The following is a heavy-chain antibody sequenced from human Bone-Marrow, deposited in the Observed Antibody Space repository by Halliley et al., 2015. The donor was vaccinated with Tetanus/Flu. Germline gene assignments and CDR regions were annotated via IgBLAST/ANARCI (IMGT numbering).Heavy chain of an antibody. D-gene: IGHD2-15*01. Sequence: TLSLTCTVSGGSVTTGSYYWSWIRQYPGKGLEWIGYIYYSGSTHYNPSLKSRVTMSVDTSKNQFSLNLNSVTAADTAVYYCARGGVVVVAAIPWFEPWGQGTLVTVSS. CDR1: GGSVTTGSYY. CDR3: ARGGVVVVAAIPWFEP. J-gene: IGHJ5*02. CDR2: IYYSGST. V-gene: IGHV4-31*03.